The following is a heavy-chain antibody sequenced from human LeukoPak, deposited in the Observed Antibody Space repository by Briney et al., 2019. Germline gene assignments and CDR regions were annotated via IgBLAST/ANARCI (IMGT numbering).Heavy chain of an antibody. V-gene: IGHV3-9*01. J-gene: IGHJ4*02. Sequence: SGGSLRLSCAASGFTFDDYAMHWVRQAPGKGLEWVSGISWNSGYIGYADSVKGRFTISRDNAKNSLYLQMNSLGAEDTALYYCAKDIGVVTPAFSFDYWGQGTLVTVSS. CDR2: ISWNSGYI. CDR1: GFTFDDYA. CDR3: AKDIGVVTPAFSFDY. D-gene: IGHD4-23*01.